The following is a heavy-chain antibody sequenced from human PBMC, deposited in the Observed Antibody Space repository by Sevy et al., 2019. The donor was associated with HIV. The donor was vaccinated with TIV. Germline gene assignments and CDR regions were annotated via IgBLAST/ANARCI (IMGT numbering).Heavy chain of an antibody. D-gene: IGHD3-3*01. J-gene: IGHJ6*02. CDR1: GYTFTSYD. Sequence: ASVKVSCKASGYTFTSYDINWVRQATGQGLEWMGWMNPNRGNTGYAQKFQGRVTMTRNTSISTAYIELSSLRSKDTAVYYCARGDLWSGYYVRVYYYYGMDVWGQGTTVTVSS. CDR3: ARGDLWSGYYVRVYYYYGMDV. V-gene: IGHV1-8*01. CDR2: MNPNRGNT.